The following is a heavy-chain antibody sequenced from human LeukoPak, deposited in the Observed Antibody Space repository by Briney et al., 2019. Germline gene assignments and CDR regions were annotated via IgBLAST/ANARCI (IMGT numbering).Heavy chain of an antibody. J-gene: IGHJ4*02. D-gene: IGHD3-10*01. CDR2: INHSGST. Sequence: SEALSLTCAVYGGSFSGYYWNWIRQPPGKGLEWIGEINHSGSTNYNPSLKSRVTISVDTSKNQFSLKLSSVTAADTAVYYCASRRPGLMVRGATYFDYWGQGALVTVSS. CDR1: GGSFSGYY. CDR3: ASRRPGLMVRGATYFDY. V-gene: IGHV4-34*01.